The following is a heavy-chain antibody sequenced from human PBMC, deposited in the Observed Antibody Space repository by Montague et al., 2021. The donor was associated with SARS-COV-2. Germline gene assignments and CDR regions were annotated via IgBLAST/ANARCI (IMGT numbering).Heavy chain of an antibody. CDR2: INYSGST. CDR3: ASSGGYYYYYHGVDV. Sequence: SETLSLTCTVSGGSVSSATYYWSWLRQPPGKGLEWIGYINYSGSTSYNPSLKSRVTISVDMSKNQFSLKLNSVTAADTAVYYCASSGGYYYYYHGVDVWGQGTTVTVSS. V-gene: IGHV4-61*01. J-gene: IGHJ6*02. CDR1: GGSVSSATYY. D-gene: IGHD3-10*01.